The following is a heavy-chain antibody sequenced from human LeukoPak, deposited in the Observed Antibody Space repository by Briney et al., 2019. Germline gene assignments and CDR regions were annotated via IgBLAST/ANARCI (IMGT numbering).Heavy chain of an antibody. CDR1: GFTFSSYG. V-gene: IGHV3-30*02. D-gene: IGHD3-22*01. CDR2: IRYDGSNK. Sequence: GGSLRLSCAASGFTFSSYGMHWVRQAPGKGLEWVAFIRYDGSNKYYADSVKGRFTISGDNSKNTLYLQMNSLRAEDTAVYYCAKTTKDSSGYLDYWGQGTLVTVSS. CDR3: AKTTKDSSGYLDY. J-gene: IGHJ4*02.